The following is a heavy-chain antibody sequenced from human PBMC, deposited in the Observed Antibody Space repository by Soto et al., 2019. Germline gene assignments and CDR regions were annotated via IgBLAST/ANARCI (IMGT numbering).Heavy chain of an antibody. J-gene: IGHJ3*02. CDR3: ARGSRSYYYDSSGYPTPGAFDI. CDR2: IIPIFGTA. Sequence: ASEEVSCKASGGTFSSYANSWVRNDPGQGLEWMGGIIPIFGTANYAQKFQGRVTITADESTSTAYMELSSLRSEDTAVYYCARGSRSYYYDSSGYPTPGAFDIWGQGTMVTVSS. CDR1: GGTFSSYA. V-gene: IGHV1-69*13. D-gene: IGHD3-22*01.